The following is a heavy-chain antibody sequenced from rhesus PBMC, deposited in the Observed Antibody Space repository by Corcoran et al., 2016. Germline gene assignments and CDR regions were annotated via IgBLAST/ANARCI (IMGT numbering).Heavy chain of an antibody. V-gene: IGHV1-111*01. D-gene: IGHD6-31*01. J-gene: IGHJ4*01. Sequence: EVRLVQSGAEVKKPGASVRISCKASGYKFPDSYLHWVRQTPAKGLECVGRIGPEYEEADYAQKFQDRVTITRDTSTDTAYMELSSLRSEDTAIYYCATGQDISGYMHDYWGQGVLVTVSS. CDR1: GYKFPDSY. CDR3: ATGQDISGYMHDY. CDR2: IGPEYEEA.